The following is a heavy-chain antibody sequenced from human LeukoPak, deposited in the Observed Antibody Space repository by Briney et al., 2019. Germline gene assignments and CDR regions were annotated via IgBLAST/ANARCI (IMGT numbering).Heavy chain of an antibody. CDR2: IYYSGST. D-gene: IGHD2-2*01. CDR1: GGSFSGYY. V-gene: IGHV4-31*11. Sequence: SETLSLTCAVYGGSFSGYYWSWIRQHPGKGLEWIGYIYYSGSTYYNPSLKSRVSISVDTSKNHFSLKLSSVTAADTAVYYCARDTYYCSSTICYPVLAFDIWGQGTMVTVSS. CDR3: ARDTYYCSSTICYPVLAFDI. J-gene: IGHJ3*02.